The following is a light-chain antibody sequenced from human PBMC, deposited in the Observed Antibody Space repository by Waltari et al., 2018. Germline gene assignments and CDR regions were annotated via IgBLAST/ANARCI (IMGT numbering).Light chain of an antibody. V-gene: IGLV2-14*03. Sequence: QSALTQPASVSGSPGQSITISCTGTTSDIGNSNYFSWYQQHPGKAPRLLIYDVYNRPSGISRRFSGSKSGNTASLTISGLQAEDEAVYHCSAYTTSGTYVAFGGGTRVTV. J-gene: IGLJ2*01. CDR1: TSDIGNSNY. CDR3: SAYTTSGTYVA. CDR2: DVY.